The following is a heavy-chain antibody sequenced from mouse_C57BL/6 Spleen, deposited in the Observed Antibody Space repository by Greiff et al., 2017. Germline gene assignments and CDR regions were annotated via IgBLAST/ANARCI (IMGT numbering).Heavy chain of an antibody. D-gene: IGHD2-3*01. V-gene: IGHV1-82*01. Sequence: VQLQESGPELVKPGASVKISCKASGYAFSSSWMNWVKQRPGKGLEWIGRIYPGDGDTNYNGKFKGKATLTADKSSSTAYMQLSSLTSEDSAVYFCATIYDGYYVAMDYWGQGTSVTVSS. CDR3: ATIYDGYYVAMDY. CDR2: IYPGDGDT. J-gene: IGHJ4*01. CDR1: GYAFSSSW.